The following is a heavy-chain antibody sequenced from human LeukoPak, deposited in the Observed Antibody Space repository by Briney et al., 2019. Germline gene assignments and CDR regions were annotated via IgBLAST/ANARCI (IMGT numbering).Heavy chain of an antibody. J-gene: IGHJ4*02. CDR2: ISGSGGTT. V-gene: IGHV3-23*01. D-gene: IGHD3-10*01. Sequence: GGSLRLSCAASGFTFSSYTMSWVRQAPGKGLEWVSAISGSGGTTYYADSVKGRFSISRGNSKNTLYLQMNSLRAEDTDVYYCAKEGAYYGSGSFHYWGQGILVTVSS. CDR3: AKEGAYYGSGSFHY. CDR1: GFTFSSYT.